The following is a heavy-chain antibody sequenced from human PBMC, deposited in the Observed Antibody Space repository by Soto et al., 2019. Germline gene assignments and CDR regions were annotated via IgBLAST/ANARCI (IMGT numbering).Heavy chain of an antibody. D-gene: IGHD6-13*01. CDR1: GLTFSSVW. J-gene: IGHJ4*02. Sequence: GGSLRLSCAASGLTFSSVWMTWVRQAPGKGPEWVANINRDGSEKYYVDSVKGRFSISRDNAKNSLYLQMNSLRAEDTAVYYCARGGYSSSRYWLDWGQGTLVTVSS. CDR2: INRDGSEK. CDR3: ARGGYSSSRYWLD. V-gene: IGHV3-7*01.